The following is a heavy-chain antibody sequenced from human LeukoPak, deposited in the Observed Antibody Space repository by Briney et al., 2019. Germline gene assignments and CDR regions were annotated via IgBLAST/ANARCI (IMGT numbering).Heavy chain of an antibody. J-gene: IGHJ3*02. V-gene: IGHV3-23*01. D-gene: IGHD3-22*01. CDR1: GFTFTSYA. Sequence: GGSLRLSCAASGFTFTSYAMTWVRQAPGKGLEWVSTFTSSGGSTYYADSVKGRFTISRDSSKNTLYLQMNSLRAEDTAVYYCAKDLIVRQNYYDSSGYYPNDAFDIWGQGTMVTVSS. CDR2: FTSSGGST. CDR3: AKDLIVRQNYYDSSGYYPNDAFDI.